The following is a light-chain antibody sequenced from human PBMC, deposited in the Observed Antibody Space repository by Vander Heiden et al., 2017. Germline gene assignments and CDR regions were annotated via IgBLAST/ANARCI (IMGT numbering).Light chain of an antibody. V-gene: IGKV3-15*01. CDR1: QRISRN. CDR2: GAS. J-gene: IGKJ1*01. CDR3: QQYKKWPRT. Sequence: EIVMTQSPATLSLSPGERATLSCRASQRISRNLAWYQQKPGQPPRPLIYGASTTATGIPERFSGSGSETDFTLTISSLQSEDFAVSYCQQYKKWPRTFGQGTKVEMK.